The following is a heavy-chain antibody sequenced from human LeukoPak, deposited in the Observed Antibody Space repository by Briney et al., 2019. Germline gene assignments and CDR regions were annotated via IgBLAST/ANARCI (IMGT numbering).Heavy chain of an antibody. CDR3: ARAFISFVVVIAFDY. Sequence: ASVKVSCKASGGTFSSYAISWVRQAPGQGLEWMGGIIPIFGTANYAQKFQGRVTITTDESTSTAYMELSSLRSEDTAVYYCARAFISFVVVIAFDYWGQGTLVTVSS. V-gene: IGHV1-69*05. J-gene: IGHJ4*02. CDR1: GGTFSSYA. D-gene: IGHD2-21*01. CDR2: IIPIFGTA.